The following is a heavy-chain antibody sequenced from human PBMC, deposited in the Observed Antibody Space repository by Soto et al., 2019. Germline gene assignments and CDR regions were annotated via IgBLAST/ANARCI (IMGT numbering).Heavy chain of an antibody. CDR3: AKSAGSNAYYPNDY. D-gene: IGHD3-16*01. Sequence: GGSLRLSCAASGFTFSSYAMSWVRQAPGKGLEWVSAISATGGVSFYGDSVKGRFTISRDNSRNTLYLQMSSLRYEDTAVYYCAKSAGSNAYYPNDYWGQGTLVTVSS. CDR2: ISATGGVS. V-gene: IGHV3-23*01. J-gene: IGHJ4*02. CDR1: GFTFSSYA.